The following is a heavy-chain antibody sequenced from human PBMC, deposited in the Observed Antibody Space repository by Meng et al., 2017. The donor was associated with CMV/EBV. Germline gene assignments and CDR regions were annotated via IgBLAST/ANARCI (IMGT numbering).Heavy chain of an antibody. V-gene: IGHV2-5*02. D-gene: IGHD6-13*01. CDR3: ARIAAAGLFDY. J-gene: IGHJ4*02. CDR1: GFSLSTSGVG. CDR2: SYWDDDK. Sequence: INLEEVGPTLVKPKTTLTLARTFSGFSLSTSGVGVGWIRQPPGKALEWLALSYWDDDKRYSPSLKSRLTITKETSKNQVVLTMTNMDPVDTATYYCARIAAAGLFDYWGQGTLVTVSS.